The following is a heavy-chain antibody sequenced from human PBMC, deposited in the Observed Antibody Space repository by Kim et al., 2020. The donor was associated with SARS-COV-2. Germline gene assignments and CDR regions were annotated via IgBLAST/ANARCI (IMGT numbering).Heavy chain of an antibody. CDR2: TYYRSKWYN. J-gene: IGHJ6*02. D-gene: IGHD6-13*01. CDR3: ARDGDSSSWYVDYYYYYGMDV. CDR1: GDSVSSNSAA. Sequence: SQTLSLTCAISGDSVSSNSAAWNWIRQSPSRGLEWLGRTYYRSKWYNDYAVSVKSRITINPDTSKNQFSLQLNSVTPEDTAVYYCARDGDSSSWYVDYYYYYGMDVWGQGTTVTVSS. V-gene: IGHV6-1*01.